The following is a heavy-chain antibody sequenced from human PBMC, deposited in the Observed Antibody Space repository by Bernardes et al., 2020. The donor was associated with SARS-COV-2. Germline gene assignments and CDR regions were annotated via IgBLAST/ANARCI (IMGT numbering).Heavy chain of an antibody. CDR2: INAGNGNT. J-gene: IGHJ6*02. V-gene: IGHV1-3*01. Sequence: ASVKVSCKASGYTFTSYAMHWVRQAPGQRLEWMGWINAGNGNTKYSQKFQGRVTITRDTSASTAYMELSSLRSEDTAVYYCARDRDSSGYYYYYYGMDVWGQGTTVTVSS. CDR1: GYTFTSYA. D-gene: IGHD3-22*01. CDR3: ARDRDSSGYYYYYYGMDV.